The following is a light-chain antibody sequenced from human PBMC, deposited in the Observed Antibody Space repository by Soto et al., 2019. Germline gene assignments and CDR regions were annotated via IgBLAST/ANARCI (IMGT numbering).Light chain of an antibody. CDR2: DAS. CDR3: QQYDNLLT. Sequence: DLQMTQSPSALAASVGDRFAVTCQASQDISNYLNWYKQKPGKAPKLLIYDASNLETGVPSSFSGSGSGTDFTFTISSMKPEDTATYYCQQYDNLLTFGGGTKVDIK. V-gene: IGKV1-33*01. J-gene: IGKJ4*01. CDR1: QDISNY.